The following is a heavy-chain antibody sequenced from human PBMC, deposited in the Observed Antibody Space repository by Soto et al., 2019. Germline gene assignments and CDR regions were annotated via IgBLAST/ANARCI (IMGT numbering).Heavy chain of an antibody. V-gene: IGHV4-39*01. CDR3: ARQGLYYDILTGYPPGFDP. D-gene: IGHD3-9*01. Sequence: QLQLQESGPGLVKPSETLSLTCTVSGGSISSSSYYWGWIRQPPGKGLEWIGSIYYSGSTYYNPSLKSRVTISVDTSKNQFSLKLSSVTAADTAVYYCARQGLYYDILTGYPPGFDPWGQGTLVTVSS. CDR2: IYYSGST. J-gene: IGHJ5*02. CDR1: GGSISSSSYY.